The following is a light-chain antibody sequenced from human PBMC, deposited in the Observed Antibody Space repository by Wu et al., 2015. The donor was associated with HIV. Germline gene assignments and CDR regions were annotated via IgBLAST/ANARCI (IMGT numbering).Light chain of an antibody. Sequence: EIVLTQSPATLSLSPGERATLSCRASQSVSRYLAWYQQKPGQAPRLLIYDASNRATGIPARFSGSGSGTDFTLTISSLEPEDFAVYYRQQRSNWLTFGGGTKVEIK. CDR1: QSVSRY. J-gene: IGKJ4*01. V-gene: IGKV3-11*01. CDR3: QQRSNWLT. CDR2: DAS.